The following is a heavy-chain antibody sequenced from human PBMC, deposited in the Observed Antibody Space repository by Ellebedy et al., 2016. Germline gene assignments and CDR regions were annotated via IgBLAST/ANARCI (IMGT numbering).Heavy chain of an antibody. V-gene: IGHV1-2*04. CDR3: ARAAVADDYGDYGFLDY. CDR2: INPNSGGT. Sequence: ASVKVSCKASGYTFTGYYMHWVRQAPGQGLEWMGWINPNSGGTNYAQKFQGWVTMTRDTSISTAYMELSRLRSDDTAVYYCARAAVADDYGDYGFLDYWGQGTLVTVSS. CDR1: GYTFTGYY. J-gene: IGHJ4*02. D-gene: IGHD4-17*01.